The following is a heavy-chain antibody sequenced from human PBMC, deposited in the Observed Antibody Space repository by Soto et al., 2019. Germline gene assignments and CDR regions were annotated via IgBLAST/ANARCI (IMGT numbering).Heavy chain of an antibody. CDR1: GGSISSYY. J-gene: IGHJ4*02. Sequence: ASETLSLTCTVSGGSISSYYWSWIRQPPGKGLEWIGYIYYSGSTNYNPSLKSRVTISVDTSKNQFSFKLSSVSAADTAVYYCARDNGYSYGYTLDHWGQGTLVTVS. CDR2: IYYSGST. D-gene: IGHD5-18*01. V-gene: IGHV4-59*01. CDR3: ARDNGYSYGYTLDH.